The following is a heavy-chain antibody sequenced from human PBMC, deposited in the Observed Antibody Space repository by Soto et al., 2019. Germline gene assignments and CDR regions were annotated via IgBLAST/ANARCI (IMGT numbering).Heavy chain of an antibody. Sequence: XAILSLNCTVSSGSISSSRYYWGWIRQPPGKGLEWIGSIYYSGSTYYNPSLKSRVTISVDTSKNQFSLKLNSVTATDTAVYYCERLRYGSSPPVETCGQRTLVTVSS. J-gene: IGHJ5*02. CDR3: ERLRYGSSPPVET. V-gene: IGHV4-39*01. D-gene: IGHD6-6*01. CDR1: SGSISSSRYY. CDR2: IYYSGST.